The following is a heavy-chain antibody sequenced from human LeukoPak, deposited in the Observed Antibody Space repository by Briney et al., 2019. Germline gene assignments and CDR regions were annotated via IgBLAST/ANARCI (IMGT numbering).Heavy chain of an antibody. V-gene: IGHV3-30*18. J-gene: IGHJ4*02. Sequence: GGSLRLSCAASGFTFSSYGMHWVRQAPGKGLEWVAVISYDGSNKYYADSVKGRFTISRDNSKNTPYLQMNSLRAEDTAVYYCAKDGVDWGQGTLVTVSS. CDR3: AKDGVD. D-gene: IGHD3-3*01. CDR2: ISYDGSNK. CDR1: GFTFSSYG.